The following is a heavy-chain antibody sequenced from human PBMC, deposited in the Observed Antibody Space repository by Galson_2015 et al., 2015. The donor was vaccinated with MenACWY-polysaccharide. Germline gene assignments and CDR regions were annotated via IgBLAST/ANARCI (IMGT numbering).Heavy chain of an antibody. V-gene: IGHV1-8*01. CDR3: ARIIARKYTFADS. CDR1: GYKFTSYD. D-gene: IGHD2-21*01. Sequence: SVKVSCKASGYKFTSYDINWVRQATGQGLEWMGWMNPNSGNTGYAQKFQGRVTMTSNSAMTTAYMELSRLRSEDTAVYYCARIIARKYTFADSWGQGTLVTVSS. J-gene: IGHJ4*02. CDR2: MNPNSGNT.